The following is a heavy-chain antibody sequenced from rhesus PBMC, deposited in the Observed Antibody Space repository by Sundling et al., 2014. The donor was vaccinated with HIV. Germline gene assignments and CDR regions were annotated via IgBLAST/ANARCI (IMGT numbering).Heavy chain of an antibody. J-gene: IGHJ4*01. Sequence: QVQLQESGPGLVKPSETLSLTCAVSGGSISDNDFWNWIRQPPGKGLEWIGNIYGRSGSTYYNPSLKSRVTISRDTSKNQFSLKLSSVTAADTAVYYCASPWNSWSGFDYWGQGVLVAVSS. CDR1: GGSISDNDF. CDR3: ASPWNSWSGFDY. CDR2: IYGRSGST. V-gene: IGHV4S9*01. D-gene: IGHD6-13*01.